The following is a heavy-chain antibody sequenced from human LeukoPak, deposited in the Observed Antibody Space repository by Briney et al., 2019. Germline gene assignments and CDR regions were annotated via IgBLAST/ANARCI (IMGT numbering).Heavy chain of an antibody. J-gene: IGHJ4*02. V-gene: IGHV3-11*01. Sequence: GGSLRLSCTASGFDFSNSFMSWVRQAPGKGLEWISYISSRSTTIYYADSVKGRFTISRDNGKNTVYLQMNNLRVDDTAIFYCGKGSLAVAATPLDFWGQGTLVTVSS. D-gene: IGHD6-19*01. CDR1: GFDFSNSF. CDR3: GKGSLAVAATPLDF. CDR2: ISSRSTTI.